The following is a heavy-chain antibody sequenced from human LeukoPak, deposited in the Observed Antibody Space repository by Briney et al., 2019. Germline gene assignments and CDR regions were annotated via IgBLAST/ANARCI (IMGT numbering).Heavy chain of an antibody. CDR2: MFDRGSP. V-gene: IGHV4-4*09. CDR3: ARRIQLWSYWHFDL. CDR1: GGSINGYS. J-gene: IGHJ2*01. D-gene: IGHD5-18*01. Sequence: RSSETLSLTCSVSGGSINGYSWGWVRQPPGKGLECIGHMFDRGSPNHHPSLQNRVTTSVDTSKNEFSLRLTSVTAADTAVYYCARRIQLWSYWHFDLWGRGTLVTVSS.